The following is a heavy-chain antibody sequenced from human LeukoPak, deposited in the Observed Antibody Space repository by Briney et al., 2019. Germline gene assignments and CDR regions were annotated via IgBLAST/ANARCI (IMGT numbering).Heavy chain of an antibody. Sequence: SETLSLTCTVSGGSINGYYWTWIRQPPGKGLEWIGYIYYSGSTNYNPSLNGRVTISLDTSKNQFSLNLSSVTAADTALYFCARGEALRQNYGLDVWGQGTTVTVSS. V-gene: IGHV4-59*01. CDR2: IYYSGST. CDR1: GGSINGYY. J-gene: IGHJ6*02. CDR3: ARGEALRQNYGLDV.